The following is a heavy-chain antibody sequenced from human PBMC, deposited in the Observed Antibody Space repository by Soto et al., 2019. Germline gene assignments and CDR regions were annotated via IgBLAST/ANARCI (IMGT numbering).Heavy chain of an antibody. J-gene: IGHJ3*02. CDR2: IWYDGSNK. V-gene: IGHV3-33*01. D-gene: IGHD4-17*01. Sequence: QVQLVESGGGVVQPGRSLRLSCAASGFTFSSYGMHWVRQAPGKGLEWVAVIWYDGSNKYYADSVKGRFTISRDNSKNTRYLQMNSLRAEDTAVYYCAREDYGDVHDAFDIWGQGTMVTVSS. CDR1: GFTFSSYG. CDR3: AREDYGDVHDAFDI.